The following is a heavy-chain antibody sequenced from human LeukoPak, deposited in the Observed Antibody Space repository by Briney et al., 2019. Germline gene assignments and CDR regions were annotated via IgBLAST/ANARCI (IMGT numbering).Heavy chain of an antibody. CDR2: FYYTGST. J-gene: IGHJ5*02. Sequence: SETLSLTCTVSGGSISSNGYYWGWIRQPPGKGLEWIGSFYYTGSTFYSPSLKSRVTISVDTSKNQFSLRLNSATAADTAVYYCATSIGVGALRAWFDPWGQGTLVTVSS. D-gene: IGHD1-26*01. V-gene: IGHV4-39*07. CDR3: ATSIGVGALRAWFDP. CDR1: GGSISSNGYY.